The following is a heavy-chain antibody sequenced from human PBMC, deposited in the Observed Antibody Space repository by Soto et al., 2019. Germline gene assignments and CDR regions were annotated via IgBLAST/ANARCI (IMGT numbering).Heavy chain of an antibody. Sequence: QVQLVESGGGVVQPGRSLRLSCAASGFTFSSYGMHWVRQAPGKGLEWVAVIWYDGSNKYYADSVKGRFTISRDNSKNTLYLQINSLRAEDTAVYYCATQGVGATSFDYWGQGTLVTVSS. CDR3: ATQGVGATSFDY. D-gene: IGHD1-26*01. CDR2: IWYDGSNK. J-gene: IGHJ4*02. V-gene: IGHV3-33*01. CDR1: GFTFSSYG.